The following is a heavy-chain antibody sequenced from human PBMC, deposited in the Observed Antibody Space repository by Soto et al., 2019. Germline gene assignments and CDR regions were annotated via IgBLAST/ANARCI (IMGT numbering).Heavy chain of an antibody. CDR3: ARGGRDYYGSGSYYKRDWFDP. J-gene: IGHJ5*02. CDR1: GGSISSGDYY. Sequence: QVQLQESGPGLVKPSQTLSLTCTVSGGSISSGDYYWSWIRQPPGKGLEWIGYIYYSGSTYYNPSLKTRVTISVDTSKNQFSLKLSSVTAADTAVYYSARGGRDYYGSGSYYKRDWFDPWGQGTLVTVSS. CDR2: IYYSGST. V-gene: IGHV4-30-4*01. D-gene: IGHD3-10*01.